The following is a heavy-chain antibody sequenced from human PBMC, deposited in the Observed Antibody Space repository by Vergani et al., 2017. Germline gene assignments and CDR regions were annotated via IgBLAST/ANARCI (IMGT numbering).Heavy chain of an antibody. CDR1: GGSISSYY. D-gene: IGHD2-2*01. J-gene: IGHJ5*02. CDR2: IYTSGST. V-gene: IGHV4-59*10. Sequence: QVQLQQWGAGLLKPSETLSLTCTVSGGSISSYYWNWIRQPAGKGLEWIGRIYTSGSTNYNPSLESRVTMSVDTSKSQFSLKLSSVTAADTAVYYCARDRGASSFDPWGQGTLVTVSS. CDR3: ARDRGASSFDP.